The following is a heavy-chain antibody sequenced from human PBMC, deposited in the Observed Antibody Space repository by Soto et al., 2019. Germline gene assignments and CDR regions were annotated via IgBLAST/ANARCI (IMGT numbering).Heavy chain of an antibody. CDR3: ARVRPGAMITVGGVIEAAQGWFDP. CDR2: IIPNFGTA. D-gene: IGHD3-16*02. CDR1: GGTFSSYA. V-gene: IGHV1-69*01. Sequence: QVQLVQSGAEVKKPGSLVKVSCKASGGTFSSYAISWVRQAPGQGLEWMGGIIPNFGTANYAQKLQGRVTITADESKKTANMVLSSLTYEDTAEYYCARVRPGAMITVGGVIEAAQGWFDPWGQGTLLTLAS. J-gene: IGHJ5*01.